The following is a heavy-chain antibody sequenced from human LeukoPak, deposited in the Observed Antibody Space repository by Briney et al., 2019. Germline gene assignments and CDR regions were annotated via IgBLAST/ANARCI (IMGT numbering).Heavy chain of an antibody. CDR3: ARRGYYYELDY. V-gene: IGHV4-39*01. Sequence: SETLSLTCTVSGGSISSGDYYWSWIRRPPGKGLEWIGSIYYSGSTYYNPSLKSRVTISVDTSKNQFSLKLSSVTATDTAVYYCARRGYYYELDYWGQGTPVTVSS. J-gene: IGHJ4*02. D-gene: IGHD3-22*01. CDR1: GGSISSGDYY. CDR2: IYYSGST.